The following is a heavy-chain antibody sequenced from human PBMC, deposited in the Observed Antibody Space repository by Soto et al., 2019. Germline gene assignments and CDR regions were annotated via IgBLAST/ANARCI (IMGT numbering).Heavy chain of an antibody. Sequence: ASVKVSCKASGYTFTSYGISWVRQAPGQGLEWMGWISAYNGNTNYAQKLQGGVTMTTDTSTSTAYMELRSLRSDDTAVYYCAGDLRITMIVVVINYYYGMDVWGQGTTVTVSS. CDR1: GYTFTSYG. J-gene: IGHJ6*02. CDR3: AGDLRITMIVVVINYYYGMDV. V-gene: IGHV1-18*04. CDR2: ISAYNGNT. D-gene: IGHD3-22*01.